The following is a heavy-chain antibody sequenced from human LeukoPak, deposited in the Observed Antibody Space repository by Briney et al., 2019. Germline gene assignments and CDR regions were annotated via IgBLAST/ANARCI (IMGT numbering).Heavy chain of an antibody. V-gene: IGHV4-59*01. Sequence: SETLSLTCTVSGGSISNYCWSWIRQPPGKGPEWIGYIYHSGSTNYNPSLRSRVTISVDTSRNHFSLKLRSVTAADTAVYYCARPWTIFGERYFDLWGRGTLVTVSS. D-gene: IGHD3-3*01. J-gene: IGHJ2*01. CDR3: ARPWTIFGERYFDL. CDR1: GGSISNYC. CDR2: IYHSGST.